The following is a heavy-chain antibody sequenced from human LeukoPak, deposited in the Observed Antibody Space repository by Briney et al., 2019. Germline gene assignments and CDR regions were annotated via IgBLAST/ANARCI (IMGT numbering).Heavy chain of an antibody. CDR2: ISYDGSNK. CDR3: AKDIRRFLEWCDY. CDR1: GFTFSSYG. V-gene: IGHV3-30*18. D-gene: IGHD3-3*01. Sequence: GRSLRLSCAASGFTFSSYGMHWVRQAPGKGLEWVAVISYDGSNKYYADSVKGRFTISRDNFKNTLYLQMNSLRAEDTAVYYCAKDIRRFLEWCDYWGQGTLVTVSS. J-gene: IGHJ4*02.